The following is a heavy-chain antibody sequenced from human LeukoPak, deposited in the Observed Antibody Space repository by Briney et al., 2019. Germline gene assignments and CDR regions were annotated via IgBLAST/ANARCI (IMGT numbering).Heavy chain of an antibody. D-gene: IGHD4-23*01. J-gene: IGHJ4*02. CDR3: VKIVLAGGYFDS. CDR1: GFTFSSYA. CDR2: ISSNGATT. V-gene: IGHV3-64*05. Sequence: GGSLRLSCSASGFTFSSYAMHWVRQAPGKGLEYVPAISSNGATTYYADSVKGRFTISRDNSKNTLYFQMSRLRREDTAVYYCVKIVLAGGYFDSWGQGTLVTVSS.